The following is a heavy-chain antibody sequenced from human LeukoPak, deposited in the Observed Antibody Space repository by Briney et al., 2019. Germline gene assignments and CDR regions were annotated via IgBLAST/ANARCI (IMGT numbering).Heavy chain of an antibody. CDR3: ARHLFVVHP. CDR1: GGSISSSNYY. Sequence: SETLSLTCTVSGGSISSSNYYWGWIRQPPGKGLEWIGEINHSGSTNYNPSLKSRVTISVDTSKNQFSLKLSSVTAADTAVYYCARHLFVVHPWGQGTLVTVSS. J-gene: IGHJ5*02. CDR2: INHSGST. D-gene: IGHD2-15*01. V-gene: IGHV4-39*01.